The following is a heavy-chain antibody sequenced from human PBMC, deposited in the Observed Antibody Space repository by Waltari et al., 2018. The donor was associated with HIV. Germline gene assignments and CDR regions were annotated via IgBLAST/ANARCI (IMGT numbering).Heavy chain of an antibody. CDR3: ATLMVYAPRSHYYGMDV. CDR1: GGSIGSYY. CDR2: IHYSGSA. J-gene: IGHJ6*02. V-gene: IGHV4-59*01. Sequence: QVQLQESGPGLVRPSETLSLTCTVSGGSIGSYYWSWIRQPPGKELEWIGYIHYSGSANHNPSLKSRVTVSVDTSKHQFSLKLSSVTAADTAVYYCATLMVYAPRSHYYGMDVWGQGTTVIVSS. D-gene: IGHD2-8*01.